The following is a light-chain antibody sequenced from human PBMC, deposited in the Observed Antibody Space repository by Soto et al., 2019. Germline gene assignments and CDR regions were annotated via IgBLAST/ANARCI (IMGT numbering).Light chain of an antibody. CDR3: HLYGISPH. J-gene: IGKJ5*01. CDR1: QSVSSNF. V-gene: IGKV3-20*01. CDR2: ASS. Sequence: EVGMTQSPATLSVSPGERATLSCRASQSVSSNFLAWYQHKPGQAPRLLIYASSNRATGIPDRFSGSASGTDFTLTINRLEPEDFAVYYCHLYGISPHFGQGTRLEIK.